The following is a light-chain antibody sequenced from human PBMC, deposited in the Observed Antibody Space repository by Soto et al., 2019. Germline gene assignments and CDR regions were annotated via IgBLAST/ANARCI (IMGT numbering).Light chain of an antibody. CDR3: QQFYDYPLT. CDR1: QDISTL. V-gene: IGKV1D-13*01. J-gene: IGKJ4*01. CDR2: DAS. Sequence: AIQLTQSPSSLSASVGDTVTITCRASQDISTLFVWYQQKPGKAPNLLIYDASSLETGVPSRFSGSGSGTDFTLTISSLQPEDFATYYCQQFYDYPLTFGGGTKVDIK.